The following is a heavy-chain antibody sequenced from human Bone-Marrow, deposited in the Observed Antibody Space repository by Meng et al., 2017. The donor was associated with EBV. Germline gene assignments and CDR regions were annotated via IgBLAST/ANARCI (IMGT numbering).Heavy chain of an antibody. CDR3: ARGKGSGYDYTIAY. CDR2: INHSGST. J-gene: IGHJ4*02. CDR1: GGSFSGYY. Sequence: QGQLQQWGAGLLKPSETLSLTCAVYGGSFSGYYWSWIRQPPGKGLEWIGEINHSGSTNYNPSLKSRVTISVDTSKNQFSLKLSSVTAADTAVYYCARGKGSGYDYTIAYWGQGTLVTVSS. V-gene: IGHV4-34*01. D-gene: IGHD5-12*01.